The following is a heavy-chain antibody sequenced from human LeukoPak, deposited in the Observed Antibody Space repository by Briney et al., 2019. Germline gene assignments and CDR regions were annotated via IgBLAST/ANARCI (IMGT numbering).Heavy chain of an antibody. CDR2: ISGGGGNT. CDR1: KFAFSSYA. J-gene: IGHJ4*02. CDR3: ARDPVLRDGYNQLDY. D-gene: IGHD5-24*01. Sequence: GGSLRLSCAASKFAFSSYAMSWVRQAPGKGLEWVSAISGGGGNTYYADSVKGRFTISRDNSKNTLYLQMNSLRAEDTAVYYCARDPVLRDGYNQLDYWGQGTLVTVSS. V-gene: IGHV3-23*01.